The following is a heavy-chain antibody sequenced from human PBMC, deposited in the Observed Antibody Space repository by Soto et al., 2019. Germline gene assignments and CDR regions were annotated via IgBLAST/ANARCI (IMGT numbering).Heavy chain of an antibody. Sequence: EVQLVESGGVLFKPGGSLGLSCAASGFTFSSYRMNWVRQAPGKGLDWVPSISSSSIYIYYADSVKGRCTISRDNAKNSLYLQMNSLRAEATAVDDCARVVIRVQRRVPNYFDYRGQGTLVTVSS. CDR2: ISSSSIYI. D-gene: IGHD3-10*01. J-gene: IGHJ4*02. CDR1: GFTFSSYR. CDR3: ARVVIRVQRRVPNYFDY. V-gene: IGHV3-21*01.